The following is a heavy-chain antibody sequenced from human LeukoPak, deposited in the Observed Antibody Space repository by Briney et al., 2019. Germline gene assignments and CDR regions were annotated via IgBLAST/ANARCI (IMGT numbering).Heavy chain of an antibody. CDR3: ARAQPSYYYDSSEDY. CDR2: ISSSSSYI. J-gene: IGHJ4*02. D-gene: IGHD3-22*01. Sequence: PGGSLRLSCAASGFTFSSYSMNWVRQAPGKGLEWVSSISSSSSYIYYEDSVKGRFTISRDNAKNSLYLQMNSLRAEDTAVYYCARAQPSYYYDSSEDYWGQGTLVTVSS. CDR1: GFTFSSYS. V-gene: IGHV3-21*01.